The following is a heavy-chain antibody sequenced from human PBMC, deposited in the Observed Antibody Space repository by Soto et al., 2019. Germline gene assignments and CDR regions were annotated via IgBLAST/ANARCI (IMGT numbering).Heavy chain of an antibody. J-gene: IGHJ4*02. CDR2: ISPNGVDT. CDR3: ARSRSWFSDF. D-gene: IGHD6-13*01. Sequence: GGSLRLSCSASGFTFNNYAMNWVRQAPGKGLEFVSAISPNGVDTYYADSVKGRFTISRDNSKNTLYLQVSTLRPEDTAVYYCARSRSWFSDFWGQGTLVTVSS. V-gene: IGHV3-64D*06. CDR1: GFTFNNYA.